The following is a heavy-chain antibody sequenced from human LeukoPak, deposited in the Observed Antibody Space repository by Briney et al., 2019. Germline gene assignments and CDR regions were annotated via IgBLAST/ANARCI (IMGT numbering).Heavy chain of an antibody. D-gene: IGHD2-2*01. V-gene: IGHV4-59*01. CDR1: GGSISSYY. J-gene: IGHJ5*02. CDR3: ARGNGWVCSSTSCYNWFDP. CDR2: IYYSGST. Sequence: ASETLSLTCTVSGGSISSYYWSWIRQPPGKGLEWIGYIYYSGSTNYNPSLKSRDTISVDTSKNQFSLKLSSVTAADTAVYYCARGNGWVCSSTSCYNWFDPWGQGTLVTVSS.